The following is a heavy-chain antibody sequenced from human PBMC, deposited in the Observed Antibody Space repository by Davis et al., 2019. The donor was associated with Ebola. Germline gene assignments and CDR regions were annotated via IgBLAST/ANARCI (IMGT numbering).Heavy chain of an antibody. J-gene: IGHJ5*02. V-gene: IGHV3-7*03. CDR2: IRQDGSEK. CDR3: AREAVWRFDP. CDR1: GFSFSSHW. Sequence: GESLKISCAASGFSFSSHWMSWVRQAPGKGLEWVANIRQDGSEKYYVDSVKGRFTISRDKAKNSLYLQMNSLRAEDTAVYYCAREAVWRFDPWGQGTLVTVSS. D-gene: IGHD3-16*01.